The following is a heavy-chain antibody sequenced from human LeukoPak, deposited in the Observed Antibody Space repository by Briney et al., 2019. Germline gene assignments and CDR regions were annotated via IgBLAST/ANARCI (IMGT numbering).Heavy chain of an antibody. V-gene: IGHV1-18*01. CDR2: VSGNNGNR. Sequence: GASVKVSSKASGYKFNTYDITWVRQAPGQGREWRGWVSGNNGNRKYAQKCQGRVTITTDTSTSTANIALTRLRSDATAVYYCARVPTVTRSPWSWGHKKIGQEVNWFDTWGDGNLV. CDR1: GYKFNTYD. J-gene: IGHJ5*01. CDR3: ARVPTVTRSPWSWGHKKIGQEVNWFDT. D-gene: IGHD4-17*01.